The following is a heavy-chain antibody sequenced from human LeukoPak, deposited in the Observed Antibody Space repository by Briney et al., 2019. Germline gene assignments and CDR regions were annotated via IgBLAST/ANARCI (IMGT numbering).Heavy chain of an antibody. J-gene: IGHJ4*02. D-gene: IGHD6-13*01. CDR1: GFTFSSHG. V-gene: IGHV3-33*01. CDR2: IWNDGSNT. Sequence: AGGSLRLSCAASGFTFSSHGMHWVRQAPGKGREWVAVIWNDGSNTYHADSVKGRFTISRDNSKNTLYLQMNSLRAEDTAVYYCARDRGSRWFGPIDYWGQGILVTVSS. CDR3: ARDRGSRWFGPIDY.